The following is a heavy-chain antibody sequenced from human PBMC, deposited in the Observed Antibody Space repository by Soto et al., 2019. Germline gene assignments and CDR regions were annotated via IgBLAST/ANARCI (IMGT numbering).Heavy chain of an antibody. CDR3: AGGDDYGGNTGDY. J-gene: IGHJ4*02. D-gene: IGHD4-17*01. Sequence: QVQLVQSGAEVKKPGSSVKVSCKASGGTFSSYTISWVRQAPGQGLEWMGRIIPILGIANYAQKFQGRVTITADKSTSAAYMELRSLRSKDTAVYYCAGGDDYGGNTGDYWGQGTLVTVSS. CDR1: GGTFSSYT. V-gene: IGHV1-69*02. CDR2: IIPILGIA.